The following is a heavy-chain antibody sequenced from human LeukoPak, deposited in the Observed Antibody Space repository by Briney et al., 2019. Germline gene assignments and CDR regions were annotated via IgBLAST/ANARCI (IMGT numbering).Heavy chain of an antibody. CDR1: GFTFEDYA. V-gene: IGHV3-9*01. CDR2: ISWNSGGI. CDR3: AKEGGSGSYYNAHFDY. Sequence: GRSLRLSCAASGFTFEDYAMHWVRQAPGKGLEWVSGISWNSGGIGYADSVKGRFTISRDNAKNSLYLQMNSLRAEDTALYYCAKEGGSGSYYNAHFDYWGQGTLVTVSS. J-gene: IGHJ4*02. D-gene: IGHD3-10*01.